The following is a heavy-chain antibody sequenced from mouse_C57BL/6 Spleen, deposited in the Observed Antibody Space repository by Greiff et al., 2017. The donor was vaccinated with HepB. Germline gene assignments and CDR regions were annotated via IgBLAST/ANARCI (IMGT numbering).Heavy chain of an antibody. J-gene: IGHJ2*01. D-gene: IGHD1-1*01. CDR3: ARLLRYRFDY. Sequence: VQLQQSGPELVKPGASVKISCKASGYSFTGYYMNWVKQSPEKSLEWIGEINPSTGGTTYNQKFKAKATLTVDKSSSTAYMQLKSLTSEDSAVYYCARLLRYRFDYWGQGTTLTVSS. CDR1: GYSFTGYY. V-gene: IGHV1-42*01. CDR2: INPSTGGT.